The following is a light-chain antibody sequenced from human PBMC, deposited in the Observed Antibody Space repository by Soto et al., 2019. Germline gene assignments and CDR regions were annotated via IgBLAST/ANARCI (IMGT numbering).Light chain of an antibody. CDR1: SSDVGSYNL. J-gene: IGLJ1*01. Sequence: QSVLTQPASVSGSPGQSITIPCTGTSSDVGSYNLVSWYQQHPGKAPKLMIYEVSKRPSGVSNRFSGSKSGNTASLTISGLQAEDEADYYCCSYAGSSTSVFGTGTKVTVL. V-gene: IGLV2-23*02. CDR2: EVS. CDR3: CSYAGSSTSV.